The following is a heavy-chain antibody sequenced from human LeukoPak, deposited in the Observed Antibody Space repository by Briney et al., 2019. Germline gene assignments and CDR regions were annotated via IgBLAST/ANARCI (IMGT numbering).Heavy chain of an antibody. CDR1: GYAFTSYD. J-gene: IGHJ4*02. CDR2: MNPNSGNT. Sequence: ASVKVSCKASGYAFTSYDINWVRQATGQGLEWMGWMNPNSGNTGYAQKFQGRVTMTRNTSISTAYMELSSLRSEDTAVYYCARGLAGPRPFEKKKPFDYWGQGTLVTVSS. V-gene: IGHV1-8*01. CDR3: ARGLAGPRPFEKKKPFDY. D-gene: IGHD1-14*01.